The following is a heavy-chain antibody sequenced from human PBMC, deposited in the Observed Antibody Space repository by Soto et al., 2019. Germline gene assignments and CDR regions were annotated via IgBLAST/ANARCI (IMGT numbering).Heavy chain of an antibody. J-gene: IGHJ6*02. V-gene: IGHV3-48*02. CDR1: GFTFSSYS. Sequence: EVQLVESGGGLVQPGGSLRLSCAASGFTFSSYSMNWVRQAPGKGLEWVSYISSSSSTIYYADSVKGRFTISRDNAKNSLYLQMNSLRDEDTAVYYCARGGRSIYNSYYGMDVWGQGTTVTVSS. D-gene: IGHD3-10*01. CDR3: ARGGRSIYNSYYGMDV. CDR2: ISSSSSTI.